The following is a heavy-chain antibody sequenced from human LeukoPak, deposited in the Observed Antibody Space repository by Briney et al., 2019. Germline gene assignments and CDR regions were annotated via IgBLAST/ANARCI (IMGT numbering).Heavy chain of an antibody. J-gene: IGHJ4*02. D-gene: IGHD3-10*01. CDR2: ISGDGGST. Sequence: PGGSLRLSCAVSGFTFDDYAMHWVRQVPGEGLGWVSLISGDGGSTYYADSVEGRFTLTRDTRKNSLYLSMNSLIAEDTALYYCAKGDGSGSYNNFDYWGQGTLVTVSS. CDR1: GFTFDDYA. CDR3: AKGDGSGSYNNFDY. V-gene: IGHV3-43D*03.